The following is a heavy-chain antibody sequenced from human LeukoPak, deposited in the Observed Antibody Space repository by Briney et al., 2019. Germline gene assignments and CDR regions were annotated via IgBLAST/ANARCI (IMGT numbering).Heavy chain of an antibody. CDR1: GGTFSSYT. CDR3: ARDGSIVATISTSDAFDI. J-gene: IGHJ3*02. Sequence: GASVKVSCKASGGTFSSYTISWVRQAPGQGLEWMGSIIPILGIANYAQKFQGRVTITADKSTSTAYMGLSSLRSEDTAVYYCARDGSIVATISTSDAFDIWGQGTMVTVSS. V-gene: IGHV1-69*04. D-gene: IGHD5-12*01. CDR2: IIPILGIA.